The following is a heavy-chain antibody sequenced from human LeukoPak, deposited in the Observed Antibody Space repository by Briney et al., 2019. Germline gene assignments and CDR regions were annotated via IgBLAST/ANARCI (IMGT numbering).Heavy chain of an antibody. D-gene: IGHD3-22*01. CDR3: ARPNYYDSSGSLEFWDY. Sequence: ASVKVSCKASGYTFTSYDINWVRQATGQGLEWMGWMNPNSGNTGYAQKFQGRVTITRNTSISTAYMGLSRLRSDDTAVYYCARPNYYDSSGSLEFWDYWGQGTLVTVSS. CDR1: GYTFTSYD. J-gene: IGHJ4*02. V-gene: IGHV1-8*03. CDR2: MNPNSGNT.